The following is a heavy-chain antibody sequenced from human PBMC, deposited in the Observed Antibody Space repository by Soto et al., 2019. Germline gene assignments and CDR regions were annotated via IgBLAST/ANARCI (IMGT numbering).Heavy chain of an antibody. D-gene: IGHD4-17*01. CDR2: VHGSGST. CDR1: GGSIISSLYY. V-gene: IGHV4-39*01. Sequence: SETLSLTCTVSGGSIISSLYYWAWIRQPPGKGLEWIGSVHGSGSTYDNPSLKSRVTISVDTSKNQFSLILTSVTAADSAVYYCARHIRGAVTMNWFDPWGQGTLVTVSS. CDR3: ARHIRGAVTMNWFDP. J-gene: IGHJ5*02.